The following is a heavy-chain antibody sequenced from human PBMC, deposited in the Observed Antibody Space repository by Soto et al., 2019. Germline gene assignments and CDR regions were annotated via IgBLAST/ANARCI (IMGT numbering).Heavy chain of an antibody. Sequence: QVRLVQSGAEVKAPGASVTVSCKAPGDTFTSYYMHWVRQAPGHGLEWMGVINPDSGATNYAQNFQGRVTLTSDTSISTASMDLTSLTSDDTAVYYCARGDYGTGGYPFPYFDYWGQGTLVIVSS. D-gene: IGHD2-8*02. CDR3: ARGDYGTGGYPFPYFDY. CDR1: GDTFTSYY. V-gene: IGHV1-2*02. CDR2: INPDSGAT. J-gene: IGHJ4*02.